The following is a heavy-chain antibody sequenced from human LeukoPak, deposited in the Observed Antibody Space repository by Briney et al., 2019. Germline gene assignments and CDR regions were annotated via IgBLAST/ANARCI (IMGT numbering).Heavy chain of an antibody. V-gene: IGHV3-7*01. CDR1: GFTFRTYW. CDR3: VRVGCTGGSCYGYLVFDN. D-gene: IGHD2-15*01. Sequence: GGSLRLSCAASGFTFRTYWMGWVRQAPGMGLEWVGQIKQHGREKYYVDSVKGRFTISRDNAKNSLYLQMNSPRAEDTAVYYCVRVGCTGGSCYGYLVFDNWGQGTLVTVSA. CDR2: IKQHGREK. J-gene: IGHJ4*02.